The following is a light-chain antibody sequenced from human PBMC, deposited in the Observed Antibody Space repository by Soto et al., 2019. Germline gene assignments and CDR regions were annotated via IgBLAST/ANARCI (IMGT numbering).Light chain of an antibody. CDR1: QSVTNNY. J-gene: IGKJ1*01. CDR2: GAS. CDR3: QQDGSSPWT. V-gene: IGKV3-20*01. Sequence: EIVLTQSPGTLSLSPGERATLSCRASQSVTNNYLAWYQQKPGQTPRLLIYGASNRATGIPDRFSGSGSGTDFTLTISRLEPEDFAVYYCQQDGSSPWTFGQGTKVEIK.